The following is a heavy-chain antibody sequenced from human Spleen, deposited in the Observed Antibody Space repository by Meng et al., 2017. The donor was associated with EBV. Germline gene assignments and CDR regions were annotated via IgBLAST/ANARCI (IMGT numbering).Heavy chain of an antibody. Sequence: QVQLVESGGGVVQPGRSLRLSCAASGFTFSSYAMHWVRQAPGKGLEWVAVISYDGSNKYYADSVKGRFTISRDNSKNTLYLQMNSLRAEDTAVYYCARDPDEYSSSWLDYWGQGTLVTVSS. J-gene: IGHJ4*02. D-gene: IGHD6-13*01. CDR3: ARDPDEYSSSWLDY. V-gene: IGHV3-30-3*01. CDR2: ISYDGSNK. CDR1: GFTFSSYA.